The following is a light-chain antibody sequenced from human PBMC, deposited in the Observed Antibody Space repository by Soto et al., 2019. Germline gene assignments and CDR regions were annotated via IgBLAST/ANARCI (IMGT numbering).Light chain of an antibody. J-gene: IGKJ1*01. V-gene: IGKV3-20*01. CDR3: QHYGDSVWT. CDR2: GIS. CDR1: QSVNSGF. Sequence: EIVLTQSPGTLSLSPGEGATLSCRTIQSVNSGFLAWYQKKPGQAPRLLLYGISSRAIGIPDRFSGSGSGTDFTLTINRLEPDDFAVYYCQHYGDSVWTFGQGTKVDIK.